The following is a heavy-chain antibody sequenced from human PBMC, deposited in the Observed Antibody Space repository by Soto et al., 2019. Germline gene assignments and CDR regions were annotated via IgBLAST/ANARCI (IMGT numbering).Heavy chain of an antibody. D-gene: IGHD6-13*01. Sequence: GGSLRLSCAASGFTFSDYYMSWIRQAPGKGLEWVSYISSSSSYTNYADSVKGRFTISRDNAKNSLYLQMNSLRAEDPAVYYCARDAWQQLVGSSFDYWGQGTLVTVSS. CDR3: ARDAWQQLVGSSFDY. V-gene: IGHV3-11*06. J-gene: IGHJ4*02. CDR1: GFTFSDYY. CDR2: ISSSSSYT.